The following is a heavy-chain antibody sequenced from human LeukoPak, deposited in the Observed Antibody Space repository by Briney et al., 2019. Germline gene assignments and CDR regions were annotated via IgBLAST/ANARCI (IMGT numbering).Heavy chain of an antibody. Sequence: SVTLSLTCTVSGGSISSYYWSWIRQPAGKGLEWIGRIYTSGSTNYNPSLKSRVTMSVDTSKNQFSLKLSSVTAADTAVYYCARGMSELLLWFGESHNWFDPWGQGTLATVSS. CDR3: ARGMSELLLWFGESHNWFDP. V-gene: IGHV4-4*07. CDR1: GGSISSYY. CDR2: IYTSGST. J-gene: IGHJ5*02. D-gene: IGHD3-10*01.